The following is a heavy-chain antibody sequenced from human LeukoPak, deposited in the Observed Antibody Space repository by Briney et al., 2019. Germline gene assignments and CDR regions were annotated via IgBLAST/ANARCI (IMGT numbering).Heavy chain of an antibody. Sequence: PGGSLRLSCAASGFTFSNFWMSWVRQAPGKGLEWVANIKQDGSEKYYVDSVKGRFTISRDNAKNSLYLQMSSLRGDDTALYYCASEDNTGYSAYWGQGNLVTVSS. CDR1: GFTFSNFW. CDR3: ASEDNTGYSAY. V-gene: IGHV3-7*01. D-gene: IGHD3-22*01. J-gene: IGHJ4*02. CDR2: IKQDGSEK.